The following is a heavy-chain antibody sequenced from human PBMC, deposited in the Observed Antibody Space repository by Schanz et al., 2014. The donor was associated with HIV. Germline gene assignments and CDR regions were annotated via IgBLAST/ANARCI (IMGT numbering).Heavy chain of an antibody. J-gene: IGHJ4*02. CDR1: GFTFRNYA. V-gene: IGHV3-9*01. D-gene: IGHD3-9*01. CDR3: AKDAARIYYDILTGPFDS. CDR2: ISWNSGSI. Sequence: VQLVESGGGVVQPGRSLRLSCAASGFTFRNYAMHWVRQAPGKGLEWVSGISWNSGSIGYAESVKGRFTISRDNAKNSLYLQMNSLRGEDTALYYCAKDAARIYYDILTGPFDSWGQGTLVTVSS.